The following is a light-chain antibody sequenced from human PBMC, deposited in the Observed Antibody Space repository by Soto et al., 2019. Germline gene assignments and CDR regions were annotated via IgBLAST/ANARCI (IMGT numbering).Light chain of an antibody. J-gene: IGKJ1*01. Sequence: ESRMTLSPSSLSVHVEDRVTTTCRASQTINNNFNAFHQKPRNAPNLLIFAASNLRTGVPSRFSGSGSGTDFTLTINSLQAEDFATYYCQQTFNTPCTFGRGTKVDIK. CDR1: QTINNN. V-gene: IGKV1-39*01. CDR3: QQTFNTPCT. CDR2: AAS.